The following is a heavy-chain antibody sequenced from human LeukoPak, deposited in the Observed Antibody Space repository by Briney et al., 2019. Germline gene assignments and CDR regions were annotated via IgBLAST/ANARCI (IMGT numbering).Heavy chain of an antibody. D-gene: IGHD2-2*01. CDR3: ARDYLGYCSSTSCYAGYYFDY. J-gene: IGHJ4*02. CDR2: INPSGGST. CDR1: GYTFTSYY. Sequence: ASVKVSCKASGYTFTSYYMHWVRQAPGQGLEWMGIINPSGGSTSYAQKFQGRVTMTRDMSTSTVYMELSSLRSEDTAVYYCARDYLGYCSSTSCYAGYYFDYWGQGTLVTVSS. V-gene: IGHV1-46*01.